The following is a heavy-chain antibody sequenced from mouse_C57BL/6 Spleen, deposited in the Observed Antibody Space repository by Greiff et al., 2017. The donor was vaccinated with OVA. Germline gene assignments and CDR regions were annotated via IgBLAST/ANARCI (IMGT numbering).Heavy chain of an antibody. CDR1: GFTFSDAW. Sequence: EVHLVESGGGLVQPGGSMKLSCAASGFTFSDAWMDWVRQSPEKGLEWVAEIRNKANNHATYYAESVKGRFTISRDDSKSSVYLQMNSLRAEDTGIYYCTRSIYYGNYWYFDVWGTGTTVTVSS. CDR3: TRSIYYGNYWYFDV. J-gene: IGHJ1*03. CDR2: IRNKANNHAT. V-gene: IGHV6-6*01. D-gene: IGHD2-1*01.